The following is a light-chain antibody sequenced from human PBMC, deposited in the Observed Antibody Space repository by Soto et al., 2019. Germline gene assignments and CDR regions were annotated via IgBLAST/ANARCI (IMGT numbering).Light chain of an antibody. V-gene: IGKV3-11*01. Sequence: DIVLTKSPATLSLSPWERATLSCRASQSVSSYLAWYQQKPGQAPRLLIYDASNRATGIPARFSGSGSGTDFTLTISSLEPEDFAVYYCQQRSNWPLTFGGGTKVDIK. J-gene: IGKJ4*01. CDR2: DAS. CDR3: QQRSNWPLT. CDR1: QSVSSY.